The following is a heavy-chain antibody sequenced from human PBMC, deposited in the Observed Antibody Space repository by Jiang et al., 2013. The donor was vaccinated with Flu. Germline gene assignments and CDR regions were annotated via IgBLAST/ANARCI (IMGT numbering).Heavy chain of an antibody. J-gene: IGHJ4*02. CDR3: ARQSVDYYFDY. Sequence: GSIYLLGAPTTNPSLKSRVTVSVDTSKNQFSLKLSSVTAADTAVFYCARQSVDYYFDYWGQGTLVTVSS. V-gene: IGHV4-39*01. D-gene: IGHD3/OR15-3a*01. CDR2: IYLLGAP.